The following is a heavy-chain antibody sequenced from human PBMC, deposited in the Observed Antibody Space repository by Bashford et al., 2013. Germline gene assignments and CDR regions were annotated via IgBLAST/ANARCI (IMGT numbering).Heavy chain of an antibody. D-gene: IGHD2-15*01. CDR3: ASYRVGTMFDP. Sequence: VRQAPGKGLEWVSTIYGDDRTFYTESVKGRFTISRDNVKNSLSLQMNSLRAEDTAVYYCASYRVGTMFDPWGQGTLVTVSS. CDR2: IYGDDRT. V-gene: IGHV3-53*01. J-gene: IGHJ5*02.